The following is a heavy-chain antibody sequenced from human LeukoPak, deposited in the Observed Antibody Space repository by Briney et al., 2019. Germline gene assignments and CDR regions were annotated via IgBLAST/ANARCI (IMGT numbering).Heavy chain of an antibody. CDR3: ARGVKSYGDY. V-gene: IGHV4-34*01. J-gene: IGHJ4*02. D-gene: IGHD5-18*01. Sequence: SETLSLTCAVYGGSFSGYYWSWIRQPPGKGLEWIGSIYYSGSTYYNPSLKSRVTISVDTSKNQFSLKLSSVTAADTAVYYCARGVKSYGDYWGQGTLVTVSS. CDR2: IYYSGST. CDR1: GGSFSGYY.